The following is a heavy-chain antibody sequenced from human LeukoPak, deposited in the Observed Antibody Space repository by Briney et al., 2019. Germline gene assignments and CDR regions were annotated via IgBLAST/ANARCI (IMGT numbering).Heavy chain of an antibody. CDR1: GFTFSSFG. D-gene: IGHD4-17*01. Sequence: GGSLRLSCAASGFTFSSFGMHWVRQAPGQGLEWVAFIRYDGTNKYYADSVKGRFTISRDNSKNTLSLQMNSLRAEDTAVYYCATSTLILRLIFDYWGQGTLVTVSS. J-gene: IGHJ4*02. CDR2: IRYDGTNK. CDR3: ATSTLILRLIFDY. V-gene: IGHV3-30*02.